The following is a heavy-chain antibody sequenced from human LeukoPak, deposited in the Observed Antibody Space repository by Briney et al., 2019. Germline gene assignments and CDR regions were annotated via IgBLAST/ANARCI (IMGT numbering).Heavy chain of an antibody. D-gene: IGHD3-22*01. CDR3: ARSTYYYDSSGYSGAFDI. V-gene: IGHV3-23*01. Sequence: GGSLRLSCAASGFTFSTYAMSWVRQAPGKGLEWVSGIGGSGGSTYYADSAKGRFTISTDNSKNTLYLQMNSLRAEDTAVYYCARSTYYYDSSGYSGAFDIWGQGTMVTVSS. CDR2: IGGSGGST. CDR1: GFTFSTYA. J-gene: IGHJ3*02.